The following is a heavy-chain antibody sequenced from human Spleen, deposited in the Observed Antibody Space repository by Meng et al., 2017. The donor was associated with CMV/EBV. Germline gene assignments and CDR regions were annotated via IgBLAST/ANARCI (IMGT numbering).Heavy chain of an antibody. Sequence: AASGFTFGPYSMNWVRQAPGKGLEWVSSIGSSGNYVYYADSVKGRFTISRDNIKNSLYLQMNSLRAADTAVYYCARGGHSSSWYLGYWGQGTLVTVSS. J-gene: IGHJ4*02. CDR2: IGSSGNYV. V-gene: IGHV3-21*01. CDR3: ARGGHSSSWYLGY. D-gene: IGHD6-13*01. CDR1: GFTFGPYS.